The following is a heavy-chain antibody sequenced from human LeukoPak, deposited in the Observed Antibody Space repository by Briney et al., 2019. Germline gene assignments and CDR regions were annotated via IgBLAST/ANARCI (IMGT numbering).Heavy chain of an antibody. CDR3: AGRRVLDASFDY. D-gene: IGHD3-16*01. J-gene: IGHJ4*02. CDR1: GFTFSSYG. Sequence: GGSLRLSCAASGFTFSSYGMHWFRQAPGKGLEWVAVIWYDGSNKYYADSVKGRFTISRDNSKNTLFLQMNRLRAEDTAVYYCAGRRVLDASFDYWGQGTLVTVST. CDR2: IWYDGSNK. V-gene: IGHV3-33*01.